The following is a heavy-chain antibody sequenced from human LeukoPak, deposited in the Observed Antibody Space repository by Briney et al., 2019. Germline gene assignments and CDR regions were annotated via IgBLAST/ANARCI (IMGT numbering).Heavy chain of an antibody. J-gene: IGHJ4*02. Sequence: TGGSLRLSCAASGFTFSSYDMNWVRQAPGKGLEWVAFIRYDGSYKYYADSVKGRFTISRDNSKNTVYLQMNSLRAEDTAVYYCAKGPRILWFGESIDYWGQGTLVTVSS. CDR1: GFTFSSYD. CDR2: IRYDGSYK. V-gene: IGHV3-30*02. D-gene: IGHD3-10*01. CDR3: AKGPRILWFGESIDY.